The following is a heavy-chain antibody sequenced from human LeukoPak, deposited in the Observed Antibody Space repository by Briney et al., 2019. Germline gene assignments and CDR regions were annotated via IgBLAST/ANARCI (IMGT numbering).Heavy chain of an antibody. Sequence: SQTLSLTCVISGDNVSSNSAAWNWIRQSPSGGLEWPGRTYYRYKWFFDYAVSMKSRITIHSDTSQSHFSLHRRSVTPEDTAVYYGARGDYDNSGGGFYICGQGTLVTVSS. J-gene: IGHJ3*02. D-gene: IGHD3-22*01. CDR1: GDNVSSNSAA. V-gene: IGHV6-1*01. CDR2: TYYRYKWFF. CDR3: ARGDYDNSGGGFYI.